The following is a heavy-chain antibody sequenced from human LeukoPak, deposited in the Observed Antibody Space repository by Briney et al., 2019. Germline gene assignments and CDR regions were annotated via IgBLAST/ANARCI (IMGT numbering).Heavy chain of an antibody. CDR3: ARVAAVAEHFDY. CDR1: GGSISSYY. Sequence: SETLSLTCTVSGGSISSYYWSWIRQPPGKGLEWIGYIYYSGRTNYNPSLKSRVTISVDTSKNQFSLKLSSVTAADTAVYYCARVAAVAEHFDYWGQGTLVTVSS. CDR2: IYYSGRT. V-gene: IGHV4-59*01. D-gene: IGHD6-19*01. J-gene: IGHJ4*02.